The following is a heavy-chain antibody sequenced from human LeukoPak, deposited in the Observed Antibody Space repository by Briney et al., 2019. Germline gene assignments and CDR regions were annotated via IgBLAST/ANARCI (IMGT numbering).Heavy chain of an antibody. CDR3: ARFAYGGSIDY. CDR1: GGSISSYY. D-gene: IGHD5-12*01. J-gene: IGHJ4*02. V-gene: IGHV4-4*09. CDR2: IYTSGST. Sequence: KPSETLSLTCTVSGGSISSYYWSWIRQPPGKGLEWIGYIYTSGSTNYNPSLKSRVTISVDTSKNQFSLKLSSVTAADTAVYYCARFAYGGSIDYWGQGTLVTVSS.